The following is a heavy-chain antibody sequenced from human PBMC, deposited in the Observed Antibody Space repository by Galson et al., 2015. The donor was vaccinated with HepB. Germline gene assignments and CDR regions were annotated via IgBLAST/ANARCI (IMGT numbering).Heavy chain of an antibody. Sequence: SLRLSCAASGSILSSYSMNWVRQAPGKGLEWVPSMSSSTNYIYYVDSVKGRFTVSIDNAKNSLFLQMNSLRAEDTAVYYCATNTPAAVMRASGMDVWGQGTAVTVSS. CDR1: GSILSSYS. CDR2: MSSSTNYI. CDR3: ATNTPAAVMRASGMDV. J-gene: IGHJ6*02. D-gene: IGHD2-2*01. V-gene: IGHV3-21*01.